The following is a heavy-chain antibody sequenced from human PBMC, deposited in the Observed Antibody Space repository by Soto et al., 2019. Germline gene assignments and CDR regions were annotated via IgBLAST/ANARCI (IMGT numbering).Heavy chain of an antibody. Sequence: GGSLRLSCAACGFTFSNYAMSWVRQAPGKGLEWVSLVSATAGTAYYTDSVKGRFTISRDNSRNTVYLQMNSLRADDTAVYYCAKDRLTSEFDSWGQESLLTISS. J-gene: IGHJ4*02. CDR1: GFTFSNYA. CDR3: AKDRLTSEFDS. V-gene: IGHV3-23*01. CDR2: VSATAGTA. D-gene: IGHD3-16*01.